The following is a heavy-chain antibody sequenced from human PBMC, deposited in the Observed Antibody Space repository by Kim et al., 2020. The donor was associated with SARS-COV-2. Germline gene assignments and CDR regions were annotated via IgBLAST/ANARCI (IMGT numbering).Heavy chain of an antibody. D-gene: IGHD3-10*01. Sequence: GGSLRLSCAASGFTFSSYSMNWVRQAPGKGLEWVSSISSSTTYISYADSVKGRFTISRDNARNSLSLQMNSLRAEDTAVYYCAREIRPTPYYYGSGIRFDLWGQGTLGTVSS. J-gene: IGHJ5*02. CDR1: GFTFSSYS. CDR3: AREIRPTPYYYGSGIRFDL. V-gene: IGHV3-21*01. CDR2: ISSSTTYI.